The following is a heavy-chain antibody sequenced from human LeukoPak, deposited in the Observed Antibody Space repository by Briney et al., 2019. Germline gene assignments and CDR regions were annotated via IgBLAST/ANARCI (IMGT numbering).Heavy chain of an antibody. CDR1: GYSFTSYW. Sequence: GESLKISCKGSGYSFTSYWIGWVRQMPGKGLEWMGIIYPGDSDTRYSPSFQGQVTISADKSISTAYLQWSSLKASDTAMYYCAIPLNTVTPYYGMGVWGQGTTVTVSS. V-gene: IGHV5-51*01. CDR3: AIPLNTVTPYYGMGV. D-gene: IGHD4-11*01. J-gene: IGHJ6*02. CDR2: IYPGDSDT.